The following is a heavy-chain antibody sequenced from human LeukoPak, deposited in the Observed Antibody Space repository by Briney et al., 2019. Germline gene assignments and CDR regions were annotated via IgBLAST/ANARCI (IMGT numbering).Heavy chain of an antibody. CDR1: GGSFSGYY. D-gene: IGHD6-6*01. J-gene: IGHJ4*02. CDR3: ARVGKGQLGYYFDY. V-gene: IGHV4-34*01. Sequence: PSETLSLTCAVYGGSFSGYYWSWIRQPPGKGLEWIGEINHSGSTNYNPSLKSRVTISVDTSKNQFSLKLSSVTAADTAVYYCARVGKGQLGYYFDYWGQGTLVTVSS. CDR2: INHSGST.